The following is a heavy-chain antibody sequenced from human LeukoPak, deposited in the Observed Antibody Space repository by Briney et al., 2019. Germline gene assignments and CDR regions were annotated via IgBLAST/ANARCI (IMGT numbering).Heavy chain of an antibody. CDR3: ARDRTKDAAFDI. J-gene: IGHJ3*02. D-gene: IGHD2-15*01. CDR2: IWYDGSNK. V-gene: IGHV3-33*01. CDR1: GFTFSSYG. Sequence: PGRSLRLSCAASGFTFSSYGMHWVRQAPGKGLEWVAIIWYDGSNKYYADSVKGRFTISRDNSKNTLCLKMNSLRAEDTAVYYCARDRTKDAAFDIWGQGTMVTVSS.